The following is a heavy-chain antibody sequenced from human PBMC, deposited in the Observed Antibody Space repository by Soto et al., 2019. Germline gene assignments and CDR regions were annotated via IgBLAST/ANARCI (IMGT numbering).Heavy chain of an antibody. CDR2: IWKDENNK. J-gene: IGHJ3*02. CDR1: GFGVSNYG. V-gene: IGHV3-33*01. Sequence: QVQLVESGGGVVQPGESLRLSCAASGFGVSNYGMHWVRQAPGKGLEWVAVIWKDENNKYYRDSVKGRVTISRDNSKNTVELEMSRPTGEDTALYDCGRGEAWMNDASHMWGQGAIVTVSS. CDR3: GRGEAWMNDASHM. D-gene: IGHD5-12*01.